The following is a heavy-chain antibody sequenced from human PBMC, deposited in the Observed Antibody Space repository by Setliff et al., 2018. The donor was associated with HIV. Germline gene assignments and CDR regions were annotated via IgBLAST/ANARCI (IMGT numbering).Heavy chain of an antibody. CDR1: GDTLSIHP. CDR2: IIPAFGTA. CDR3: AREGLPVTSVGGAYWYHGTDV. V-gene: IGHV1-69*05. Sequence: SVKVSCKTSGDTLSIHPISWVRQAPGRGLDWMGGIIPAFGTANYAQKFQDRVTITTDESTTTVFMELTGLRSEDTAVYYCAREGLPVTSVGGAYWYHGTDVWGQGTTVTVSS. D-gene: IGHD2-21*02. J-gene: IGHJ6*02.